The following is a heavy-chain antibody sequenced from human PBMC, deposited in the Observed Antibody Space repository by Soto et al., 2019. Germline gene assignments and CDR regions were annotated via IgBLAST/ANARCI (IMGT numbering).Heavy chain of an antibody. CDR3: ARGIEGWYQGRYYYGMDV. D-gene: IGHD6-19*01. J-gene: IGHJ6*02. V-gene: IGHV4-61*01. CDR1: GGSVSSGSYY. Sequence: QVQLQESGPGLVKPSETLSLTCTVSGGSVSSGSYYWSWIRQPPGKGLEWVGYIYYSGSTNANPPLKSRVTISVDTSKNQFSLKLSSVTAADTAVYYCARGIEGWYQGRYYYGMDVWGQGTTVTVSS. CDR2: IYYSGST.